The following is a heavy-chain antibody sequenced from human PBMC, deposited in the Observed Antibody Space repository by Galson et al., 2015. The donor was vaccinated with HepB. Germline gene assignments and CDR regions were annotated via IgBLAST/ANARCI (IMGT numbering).Heavy chain of an antibody. V-gene: IGHV3-9*01. Sequence: SLRLSCAASGFTFDDYAMHWVRQAPGKGLEWVSGISWNSGSIGYADSVKGRFTISRDNAKNSLYLQMNSLRAEDTALYYCAKGRRAVADPFDYWGQGTLVTVSS. J-gene: IGHJ4*02. D-gene: IGHD6-19*01. CDR1: GFTFDDYA. CDR2: ISWNSGSI. CDR3: AKGRRAVADPFDY.